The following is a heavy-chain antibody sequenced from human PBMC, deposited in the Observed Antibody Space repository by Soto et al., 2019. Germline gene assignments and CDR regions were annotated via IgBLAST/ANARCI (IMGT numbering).Heavy chain of an antibody. CDR1: GGSISSSNW. CDR2: IYHSGST. J-gene: IGHJ4*02. Sequence: QVQLQESGPGLVKPSGTLSLTCAVSGGSISSSNWWSWVRQPPGKGLEWIGEIYHSGSTNYNPSLKSRVTISVDKSKNQFSLKLSSVTAADTAVYYCARVGGENIVVVPAAGGLDYWGQGTLVTVSS. V-gene: IGHV4-4*02. D-gene: IGHD2-2*01. CDR3: ARVGGENIVVVPAAGGLDY.